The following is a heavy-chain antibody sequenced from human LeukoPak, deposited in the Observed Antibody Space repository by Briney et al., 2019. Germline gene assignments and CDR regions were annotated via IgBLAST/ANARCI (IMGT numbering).Heavy chain of an antibody. CDR1: GFTFSSYA. J-gene: IGHJ6*03. CDR3: ARDRGEQLRYYYYMDV. D-gene: IGHD6-6*01. V-gene: IGHV3-64*01. Sequence: GGSLRLSCAASGFTFSSYAMHWVRQAPGKGLEYVSAISSNGGSTYYANSVKGRFTISRDNSRNTLYLQMGSLRAEDMAVYYCARDRGEQLRYYYYMDVWGKGTTVTVSS. CDR2: ISSNGGST.